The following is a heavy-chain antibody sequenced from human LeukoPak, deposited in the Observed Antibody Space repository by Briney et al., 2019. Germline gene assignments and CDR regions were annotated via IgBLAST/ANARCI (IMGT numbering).Heavy chain of an antibody. D-gene: IGHD3-22*01. V-gene: IGHV3-23*01. CDR3: ARALTMIVMALDY. Sequence: PGGSLRLSCAASGFTFSSYAMSWVRQAPGKGLEWVSAISGSGGSTYYADSVKGRFTISRDNSKNTLYLQMNSLRAEDTALYYCARALTMIVMALDYWGQGTLVTVSS. CDR2: ISGSGGST. J-gene: IGHJ4*02. CDR1: GFTFSSYA.